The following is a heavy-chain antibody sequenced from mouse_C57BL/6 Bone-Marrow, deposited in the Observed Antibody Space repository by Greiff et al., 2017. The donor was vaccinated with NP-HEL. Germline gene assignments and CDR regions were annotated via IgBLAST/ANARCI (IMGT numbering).Heavy chain of an antibody. CDR2: ISYDGSH. D-gene: IGHD2-3*01. J-gene: IGHJ2*01. Sequence: EVKLQESGPGLVKPSQSLSLTCSVTGYSITSGYYWNWIRQFPGNKLEWMGYISYDGSHNYNPSLKNRISITRDTSKNQFFLKLNSVTTEDTATYYCASSYDGYYVYFDYWGQGTTLTVSS. CDR1: GYSITSGYY. CDR3: ASSYDGYYVYFDY. V-gene: IGHV3-6*01.